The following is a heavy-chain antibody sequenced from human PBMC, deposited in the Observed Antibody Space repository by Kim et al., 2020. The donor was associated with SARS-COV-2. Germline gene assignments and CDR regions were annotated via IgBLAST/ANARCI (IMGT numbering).Heavy chain of an antibody. D-gene: IGHD1-26*01. Sequence: QKFQGRVTMTRDTSISTAYMELSRLRSDDTAVYYCARGRWELLLNNWFDPWGQGTLVTVSS. CDR3: ARGRWELLLNNWFDP. V-gene: IGHV1-2*02. J-gene: IGHJ5*02.